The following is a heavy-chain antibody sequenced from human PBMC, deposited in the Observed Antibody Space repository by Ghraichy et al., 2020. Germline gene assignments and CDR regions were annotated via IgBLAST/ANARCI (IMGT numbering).Heavy chain of an antibody. CDR2: IRYDGSNK. J-gene: IGHJ4*02. V-gene: IGHV3-30*02. D-gene: IGHD5-12*01. CDR1: GFTFSSYG. Sequence: LSLTCAASGFTFSSYGMHWVRQAPGKGLEWVAFIRYDGSNKYYADSVKGRFTISRDNSKNTLYLQMNSLRAEDTAVYYCAKGAVSGYLFDYWGQGTLVTVSS. CDR3: AKGAVSGYLFDY.